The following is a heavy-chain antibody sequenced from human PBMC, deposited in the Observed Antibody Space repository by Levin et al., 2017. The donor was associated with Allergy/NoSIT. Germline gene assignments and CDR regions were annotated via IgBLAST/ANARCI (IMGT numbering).Heavy chain of an antibody. D-gene: IGHD6-19*01. J-gene: IGHJ4*02. CDR1: GYSFTSYW. CDR3: ARHPREDSSGWYYFDY. Sequence: GESLKISCKGSGYSFTSYWIGWVRQMPGKGLEWMGIIYPGDSDTRYSPSFQGQVTISADKSISTAYLQWSSLKASDTAMYYCARHPREDSSGWYYFDYWGQGTLVTVSS. V-gene: IGHV5-51*01. CDR2: IYPGDSDT.